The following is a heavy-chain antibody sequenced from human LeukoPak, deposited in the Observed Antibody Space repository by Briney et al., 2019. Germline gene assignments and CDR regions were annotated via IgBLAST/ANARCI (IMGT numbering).Heavy chain of an antibody. CDR3: SAGTAADF. CDR2: ISSSSSYT. Sequence: GGSLRLSCVVSGIPFSDYYMNWIRQAPGKGLEWISYISSSSSYTDYADSVKGRFTISRDNAKSALYLQLNSLRLEDTAVYYCSAGTAADFWGQGTLVTVSS. J-gene: IGHJ4*02. D-gene: IGHD6-13*01. V-gene: IGHV3-11*03. CDR1: GIPFSDYY.